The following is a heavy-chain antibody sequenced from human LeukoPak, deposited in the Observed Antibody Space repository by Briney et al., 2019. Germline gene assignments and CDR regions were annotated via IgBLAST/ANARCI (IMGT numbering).Heavy chain of an antibody. CDR3: ARGAIAYGDYDGY. D-gene: IGHD4-17*01. CDR1: GFTFSSYE. CDR2: ISSSGSTI. J-gene: IGHJ4*02. Sequence: GGSLRLSCAASGFTFSSYEMNWVRQAPAKGLEWVSYISSSGSTIYYADSVKGRFTISRDKAKNSLYLQMNSLRAEDTAVYYCARGAIAYGDYDGYWGQGTLVTVSS. V-gene: IGHV3-48*03.